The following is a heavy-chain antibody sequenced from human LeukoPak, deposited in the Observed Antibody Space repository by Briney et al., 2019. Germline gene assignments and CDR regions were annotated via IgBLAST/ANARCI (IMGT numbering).Heavy chain of an antibody. CDR1: GFTFDDYA. J-gene: IGHJ4*02. Sequence: GGSLRLSCAASGFTFDDYAMHWVRQAPGKGLEWVSGISWNSGSIGYADSVKGRFTISRDNAKNSLYLQMNSLRAEDTALYYCAKGGEEGIDSSGLPHWGQGTLVTVSS. V-gene: IGHV3-9*01. CDR3: AKGGEEGIDSSGLPH. D-gene: IGHD3-22*01. CDR2: ISWNSGSI.